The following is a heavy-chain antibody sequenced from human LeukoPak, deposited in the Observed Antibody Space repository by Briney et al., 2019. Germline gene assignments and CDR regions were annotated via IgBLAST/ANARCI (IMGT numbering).Heavy chain of an antibody. V-gene: IGHV3-48*01. Sequence: GGSLRLSCAASGFTFSSYSMNWVRQAPGKGLEWVSNISSSSSTIYYADSVKGRFTISRDNAKNSLYLQMNSLRAEDTAVYYCARAPAWSGYSLDYWGQGTLVTVSS. CDR2: ISSSSSTI. J-gene: IGHJ4*02. D-gene: IGHD3-3*01. CDR1: GFTFSSYS. CDR3: ARAPAWSGYSLDY.